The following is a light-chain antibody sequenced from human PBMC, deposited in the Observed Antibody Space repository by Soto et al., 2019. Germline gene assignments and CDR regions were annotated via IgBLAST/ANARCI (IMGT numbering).Light chain of an antibody. Sequence: IQMTQSASTLPASVGDRVTITCRASQSISGGLAWYQQKPGKAPTLLIYDASSFDGGVPSRFSGSGAGTEFTLTISSRQHGDFATDYCQQYNRFSWTFGQGTKVDIK. CDR2: DAS. J-gene: IGKJ1*01. CDR1: QSISGG. CDR3: QQYNRFSWT. V-gene: IGKV1-5*01.